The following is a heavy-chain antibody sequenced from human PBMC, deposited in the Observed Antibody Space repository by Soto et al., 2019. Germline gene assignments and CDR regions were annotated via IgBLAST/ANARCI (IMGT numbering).Heavy chain of an antibody. V-gene: IGHV4-61*03. CDR1: GGSVSHKTCY. CDR2: VYYSGTT. J-gene: IGHJ4*02. Sequence: QVQLQESGPGLLKPSETLSLTCSVSGGSVSHKTCYWSWIRQPPGKRLEWIGSVYYSGTTNYNPSLQSRVTTSLVLSMIRFSRRLSSVTTADTDLYCCPRTTAVPTTLRSRYFFDYLGQGTLVTVSS. D-gene: IGHD4-17*01. CDR3: PRTTAVPTTLRSRYFFDY.